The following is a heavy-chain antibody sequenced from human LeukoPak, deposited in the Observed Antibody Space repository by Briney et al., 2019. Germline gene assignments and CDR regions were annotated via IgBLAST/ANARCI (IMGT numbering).Heavy chain of an antibody. V-gene: IGHV3-23*01. CDR1: GFTFSSYA. Sequence: GASLRLSCAASGFTFSSYAMSWVRQAPGKGLEWVSAISGSGGSTYYADSVKGRFTISRDNSKNTLYLQMNSLRAEDTAVYYCAKAYSGWEYYSDYWGQGTLVTVSS. CDR2: ISGSGGST. J-gene: IGHJ4*02. D-gene: IGHD6-19*01. CDR3: AKAYSGWEYYSDY.